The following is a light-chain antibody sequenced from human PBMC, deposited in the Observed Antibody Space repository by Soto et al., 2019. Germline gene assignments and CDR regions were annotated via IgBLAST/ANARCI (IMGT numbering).Light chain of an antibody. V-gene: IGKV1-9*01. J-gene: IGKJ2*01. CDR2: GAS. CDR1: QGINKF. CDR3: QQLTNFRFT. Sequence: ILLTQSPSSLSASVGDRVTITCRASQGINKFFAWYQQKPGKAPQLLIYGASTLQSGVPSRFSGSGSGTDLTLTISSLQPEDFATYYCQQLTNFRFTFGQGTKLDIK.